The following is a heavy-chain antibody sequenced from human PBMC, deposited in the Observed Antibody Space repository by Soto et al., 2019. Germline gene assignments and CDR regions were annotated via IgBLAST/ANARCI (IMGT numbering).Heavy chain of an antibody. V-gene: IGHV1-69*13. CDR1: GGTFSSYA. D-gene: IGHD5-18*01. Sequence: ASVKVSCKASGGTFSSYAISWVRQAPGQGLEWMGGIIPIFGTANYAQKFQGRVTITADESTSTAYMELSSLRSEDTAVYYCARVTNGYSYGYYYYYGMDVWGQGTTVTVS. J-gene: IGHJ6*02. CDR2: IIPIFGTA. CDR3: ARVTNGYSYGYYYYYGMDV.